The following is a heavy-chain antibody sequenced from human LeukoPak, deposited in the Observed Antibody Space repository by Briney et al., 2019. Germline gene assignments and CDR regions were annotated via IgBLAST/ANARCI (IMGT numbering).Heavy chain of an antibody. CDR2: IYHSGST. CDR3: ARRGYYGSGSYYPSFEY. J-gene: IGHJ4*02. CDR1: GGSISSSHW. V-gene: IGHV4-4*02. Sequence: SGTLSLTCVVSGGSISSSHWWSRVRQPPGKGLEWIGEIYHSGSTNYKPSLKSRVTISVDKSRNQFFLTLTSVTAADTAVYYCARRGYYGSGSYYPSFEYWGQGTLVTVSS. D-gene: IGHD3-10*01.